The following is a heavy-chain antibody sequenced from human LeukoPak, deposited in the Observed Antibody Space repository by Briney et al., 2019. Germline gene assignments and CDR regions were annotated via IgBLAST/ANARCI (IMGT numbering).Heavy chain of an antibody. CDR3: ARGSDTGTSRFDY. J-gene: IGHJ4*02. Sequence: GGSLRLSCAASGFSLRNYSMPWVRQAPGKGLEWVSAVSSSTTANYYADSVKGRFTISRDNARNSLYLQMSSLRADDTAVYYCARGSDTGTSRFDYWGQGTLVTVSS. D-gene: IGHD7-27*01. CDR1: GFSLRNYS. CDR2: VSSSTTAN. V-gene: IGHV3-48*01.